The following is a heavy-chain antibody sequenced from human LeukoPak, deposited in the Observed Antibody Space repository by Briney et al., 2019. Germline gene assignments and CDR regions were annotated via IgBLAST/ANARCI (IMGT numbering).Heavy chain of an antibody. V-gene: IGHV3-23*01. J-gene: IGHJ4*02. Sequence: QSGGSLRLSCAASGFTFSSNAMSWVRQAPGKGLEWVSGISGSGVSTYYADSVKGRFTISRDNSKNTLYLQMNSLRAEDPAVYYCAKDRANFGYWGQGTLVTVSS. CDR3: AKDRANFGY. CDR1: GFTFSSNA. CDR2: ISGSGVST.